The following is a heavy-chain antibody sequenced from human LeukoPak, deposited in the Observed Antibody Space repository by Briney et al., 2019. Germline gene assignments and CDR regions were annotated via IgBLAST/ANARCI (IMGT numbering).Heavy chain of an antibody. CDR2: INHSGST. CDR3: ARLVVLRYSDLIGSYMDV. J-gene: IGHJ6*03. CDR1: GGSFSGYY. D-gene: IGHD3-9*01. V-gene: IGHV4-34*01. Sequence: PSETLSLTCAVYGGSFSGYYWSWIRQPPGKGLEWIGEINHSGSTNYNPSLKSRVTISVDTSKNQFSLKLSSVTAADTAVYYCARLVVLRYSDLIGSYMDVWGKGTTVTVSS.